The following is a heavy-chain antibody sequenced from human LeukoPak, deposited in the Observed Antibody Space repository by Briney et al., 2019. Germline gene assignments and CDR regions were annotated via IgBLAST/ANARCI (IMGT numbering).Heavy chain of an antibody. CDR1: GFTFGDYA. CDR3: TRAPYGDSFDY. J-gene: IGHJ4*02. CDR2: IRSKAYGGTT. D-gene: IGHD4-17*01. Sequence: PGGSLRLSCTASGFTFGDYAMSWVRQAPGKGLEWVGFIRSKAYGGTTEYAASVKGRFTISRDDSKSIAYLQMNSLKTEDKAVYYCTRAPYGDSFDYWGQGTLVTVSS. V-gene: IGHV3-49*04.